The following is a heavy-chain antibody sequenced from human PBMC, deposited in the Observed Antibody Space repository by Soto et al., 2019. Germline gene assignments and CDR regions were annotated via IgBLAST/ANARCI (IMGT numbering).Heavy chain of an antibody. J-gene: IGHJ4*02. V-gene: IGHV4-30-4*01. CDR2: TSHFGTD. CDR3: ARVQRDTAMGHFDY. Sequence: QVQLQESGPGVVKPSQTLSLICSVSGCSITSVDYYWSWLRQTPGKGLEWIGYTSHFGTDDYMTSLKSRVNTSFDTCKNHCAMRLSSVTVADTAVYYCARVQRDTAMGHFDYWGQGTLVIVSS. D-gene: IGHD5-18*01. CDR1: GCSITSVDYY.